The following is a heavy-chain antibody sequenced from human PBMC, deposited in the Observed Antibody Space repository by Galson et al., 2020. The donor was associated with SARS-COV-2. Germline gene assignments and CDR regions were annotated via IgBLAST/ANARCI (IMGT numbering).Heavy chain of an antibody. D-gene: IGHD3-10*01. CDR2: ISYDGSNK. Sequence: TGGSLRLSCAASGFTFSSYAMHWVRQAPGKGLEWVAVISYDGSNKYYADSVRGRFTISRDNSKNTLYLQMNSLRAEDTAVYYCARPKSGSYYYCGMDVWGQGTTVTVSS. CDR1: GFTFSSYA. CDR3: ARPKSGSYYYCGMDV. V-gene: IGHV3-30-3*01. J-gene: IGHJ6*02.